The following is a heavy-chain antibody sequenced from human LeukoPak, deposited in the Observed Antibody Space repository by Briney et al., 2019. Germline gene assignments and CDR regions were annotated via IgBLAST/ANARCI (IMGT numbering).Heavy chain of an antibody. CDR3: ARVTIFDYGILAVPISFDM. D-gene: IGHD3-3*01. V-gene: IGHV4-59*12. J-gene: IGHJ3*02. CDR2: IYYSGRT. Sequence: PSETLSLTCTVSGGSISSYYWSWIRQPPGKGLEWIGYIYYSGRTNSNPSLKSRVTISVDTSKNQFSLRLNSVTAADTAVYYCARVTIFDYGILAVPISFDMWGQGTMVTVSS. CDR1: GGSISSYY.